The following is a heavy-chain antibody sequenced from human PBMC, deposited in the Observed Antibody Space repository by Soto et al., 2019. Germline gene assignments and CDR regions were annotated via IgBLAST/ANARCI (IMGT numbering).Heavy chain of an antibody. CDR1: GLTFSNCV. CDR3: VKRGSSSWFYDY. Sequence: VGSLRLSCSVSGLTFSNCVMHWVRQAPGKRLEYVSAISSGGGTTYYADSVKGRFTISRDNSKNTLYLQMSSLTAEDTGVYFCVKRGSSSWFYDYWGQGTPVTVSS. D-gene: IGHD6-13*01. V-gene: IGHV3-64D*06. J-gene: IGHJ4*02. CDR2: ISSGGGTT.